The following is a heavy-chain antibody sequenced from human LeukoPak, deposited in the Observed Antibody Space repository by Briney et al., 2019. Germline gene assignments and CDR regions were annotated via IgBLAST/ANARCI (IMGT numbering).Heavy chain of an antibody. V-gene: IGHV1-69*04. CDR3: ARDRIVEPMESAFDI. Sequence: SVKVSCKASGGTFSSNTISWVRQAPGQGLEWMGRIIPIYDLSNYAQEFQGRVTITADKSTTTAYMEVSSLRSEDTAVYHCARDRIVEPMESAFDIWGQGTMVTVSS. CDR2: IIPIYDLS. D-gene: IGHD1-26*01. CDR1: GGTFSSNT. J-gene: IGHJ3*02.